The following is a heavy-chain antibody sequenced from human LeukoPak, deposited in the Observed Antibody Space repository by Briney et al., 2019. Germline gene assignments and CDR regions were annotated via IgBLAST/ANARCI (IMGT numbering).Heavy chain of an antibody. CDR2: IYYSGST. CDR3: ARAGVRGERRFDI. Sequence: SETLSLTCTVSGNSFGDYFWSWIRQPPGKGLEWIGYIYYSGSTNYNPSLQNRVTISVDTSKNQFSLKLTSVTAADTAVYYCARAGVRGERRFDIWGQGTMVTVSS. V-gene: IGHV4-59*01. J-gene: IGHJ3*02. CDR1: GNSFGDYF. D-gene: IGHD3-10*01.